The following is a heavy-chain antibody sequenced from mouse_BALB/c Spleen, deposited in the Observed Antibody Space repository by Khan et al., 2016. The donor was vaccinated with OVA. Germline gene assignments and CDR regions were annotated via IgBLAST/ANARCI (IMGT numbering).Heavy chain of an antibody. CDR3: TSDRIDY. J-gene: IGHJ2*01. V-gene: IGHV1-7*01. CDR1: GYTFTTYW. Sequence: VQLQQSGAELAKPGASVKMSCKASGYTFTTYWMHWVKQRPGKGLEWIGYINPTYGYTDYNDKFKDRATLSADKSSSTDYMQLNSLTSEDSAVYYCTSDRIDYWGQGTTLTVSS. CDR2: INPTYGYT.